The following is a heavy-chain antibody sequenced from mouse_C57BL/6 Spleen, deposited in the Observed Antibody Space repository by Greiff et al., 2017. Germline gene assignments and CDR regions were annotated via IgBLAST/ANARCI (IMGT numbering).Heavy chain of an antibody. J-gene: IGHJ3*01. CDR2: INPNNGGT. Sequence: VQLQQSGPELVKPGASVKISCKASGYTFTDYYMNWVKQSHGKSLEWIGDINPNNGGTSYNQKFKGKATLTVDKSSSTAYMELRSLTSEDSAVYYCARWDDYDVFAYWGQGTLVTVSA. CDR3: ARWDDYDVFAY. D-gene: IGHD2-4*01. V-gene: IGHV1-26*01. CDR1: GYTFTDYY.